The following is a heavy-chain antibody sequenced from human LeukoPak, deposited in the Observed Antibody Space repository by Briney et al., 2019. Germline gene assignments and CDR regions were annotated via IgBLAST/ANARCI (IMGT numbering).Heavy chain of an antibody. V-gene: IGHV3-21*01. D-gene: IGHD6-19*01. CDR2: ISSSSSYI. Sequence: GGSLRLSCAASGFTFSSYSMNWVRQAPGKGLEWVSSISSSSSYIYYADSVKGRFTISRDNAKNSLYLQMNGLRAEDTAVYYCARGTSGYSSGWAPIYYYYYMDVWGKGTTVTVSS. CDR1: GFTFSSYS. CDR3: ARGTSGYSSGWAPIYYYYYMDV. J-gene: IGHJ6*03.